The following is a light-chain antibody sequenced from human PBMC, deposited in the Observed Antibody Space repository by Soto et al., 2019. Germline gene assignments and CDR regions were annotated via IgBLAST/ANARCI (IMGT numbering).Light chain of an antibody. CDR2: DVD. CDR1: SSDVGGFDY. J-gene: IGLJ1*01. V-gene: IGLV2-11*01. CDR3: SSHEGSYNYV. Sequence: QSVLNQPRSVSGSPGQSVTISCTGTSSDVGGFDYVSWYQQHPGKAPKLIIHDVDKRPSGVPDRFSGSKSVNTASLTISRRQPVDEADSYCSSHEGSYNYVLLTETKVTVL.